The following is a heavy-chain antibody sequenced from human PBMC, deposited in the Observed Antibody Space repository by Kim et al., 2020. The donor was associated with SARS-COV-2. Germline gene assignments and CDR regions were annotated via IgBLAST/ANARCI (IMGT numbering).Heavy chain of an antibody. Sequence: GESLKISCKGSGYSFTSYWIGWVRQMPGKGLEWMGIIYPGDSDTRYSPSFQGQVTISADKSISTAYLQWSSLKASDTAMYYCARWPAPKAAGYYYGMDVWGQGTTVTVSS. CDR3: ARWPAPKAAGYYYGMDV. D-gene: IGHD6-13*01. V-gene: IGHV5-51*01. CDR1: GYSFTSYW. J-gene: IGHJ6*02. CDR2: IYPGDSDT.